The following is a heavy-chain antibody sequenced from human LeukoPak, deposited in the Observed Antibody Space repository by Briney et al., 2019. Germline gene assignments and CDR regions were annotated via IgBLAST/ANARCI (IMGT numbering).Heavy chain of an antibody. D-gene: IGHD6-6*01. V-gene: IGHV3-7*01. CDR1: GFTLSSYS. CDR2: IKHDGSEK. J-gene: IGHJ4*02. Sequence: PGGSLRLSSAASGFTLSSYSMSWVRQAPGKGLEWVANIKHDGSEKSHVDSVKGRFTISRDNAKNLLYLQMNSLTADDTAVYYCETRPRGAAPDFDYWGQGHLVTVSP. CDR3: ETRPRGAAPDFDY.